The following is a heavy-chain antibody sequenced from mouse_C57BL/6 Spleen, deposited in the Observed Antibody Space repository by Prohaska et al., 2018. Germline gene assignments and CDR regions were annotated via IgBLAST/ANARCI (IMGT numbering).Heavy chain of an antibody. CDR2: INPNNGGT. D-gene: IGHD6-1*01. CDR1: GYTFTDYY. V-gene: IGHV1-26*01. Sequence: GYTFTDYYMNWVKQSHGKSLEWIGDINPNNGGTSYNQKFKGKATLTVDKSSSTAYMELRSLTSEDSAVYYCARGGSECLDYWGQGTTLTVSS. CDR3: ARGGSECLDY. J-gene: IGHJ2*01.